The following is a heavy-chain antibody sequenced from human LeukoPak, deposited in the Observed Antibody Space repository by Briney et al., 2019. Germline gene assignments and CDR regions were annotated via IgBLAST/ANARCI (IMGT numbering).Heavy chain of an antibody. CDR1: GFTFDDYA. V-gene: IGHV3-9*01. CDR2: ISWNSGSI. D-gene: IGHD6-13*01. J-gene: IGHJ5*02. Sequence: GRSLRLSCAASGFTFDDYAMHWVRQAPGKGLEWVSGISWNSGSIGYADSVKGRFTISRDNAKNSLYLQMNSLRAEDTALYYYAKGTSSSGKNNWFDPWGQGTLVTVSS. CDR3: AKGTSSSGKNNWFDP.